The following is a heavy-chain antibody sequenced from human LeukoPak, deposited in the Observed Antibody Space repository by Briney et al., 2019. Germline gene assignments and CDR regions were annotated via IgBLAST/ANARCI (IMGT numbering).Heavy chain of an antibody. CDR1: GGSISGYY. V-gene: IGHV4-4*07. J-gene: IGHJ6*03. CDR2: IYTSGST. CDR3: ARGLVVVVVASEYYYYMDV. Sequence: PSETLSLTCTVSGGSISGYYWSWIRQPAGKGLEWIGRIYTSGSTNYNPSLTSRVTMSVDTSKNQFSLKLSSVTAADTAVYYCARGLVVVVVASEYYYYMDVWGKGTTVTVSS. D-gene: IGHD2-15*01.